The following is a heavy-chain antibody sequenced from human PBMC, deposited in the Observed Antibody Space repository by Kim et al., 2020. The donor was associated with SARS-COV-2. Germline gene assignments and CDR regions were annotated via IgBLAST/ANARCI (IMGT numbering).Heavy chain of an antibody. CDR1: GGTFSSYA. Sequence: SVKVSCKASGGTFSSYAISWVRQAPGQGLEWMGRIIPILGIANYAQKFQGRVTITADKSTSTAYMELSSLRSEDTAVYYCARDFGSMYLDYWGQGTLVTVSS. D-gene: IGHD3-10*02. J-gene: IGHJ4*02. CDR3: ARDFGSMYLDY. CDR2: IIPILGIA. V-gene: IGHV1-69*04.